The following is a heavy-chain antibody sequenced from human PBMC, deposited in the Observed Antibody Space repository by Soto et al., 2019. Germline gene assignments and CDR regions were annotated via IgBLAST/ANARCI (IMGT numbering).Heavy chain of an antibody. J-gene: IGHJ2*01. Sequence: ASVKVSCKASGYTFTSYVIRWVRQAPGQGLEWMGWISAYNGNTNYAQKLQGRVTMTTDTSTSTAYMELRSLRSDDTAVYYCARDPSPTGYWYFDLWGRGTLVTVSS. V-gene: IGHV1-18*01. CDR1: GYTFTSYV. CDR2: ISAYNGNT. CDR3: ARDPSPTGYWYFDL.